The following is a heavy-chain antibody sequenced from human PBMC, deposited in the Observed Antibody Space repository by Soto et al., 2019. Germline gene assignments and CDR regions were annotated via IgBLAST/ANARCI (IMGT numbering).Heavy chain of an antibody. CDR1: GFTFSSYG. V-gene: IGHV3-33*01. D-gene: IGHD2-8*01. CDR2: IWYDGSNK. CDR3: AREERCTNGVCYNPQGLFDYYGMDV. Sequence: GGSLRLSCAASGFTFSSYGMHWVRQAPGKGLEWVAVIWYDGSNKYYADSVKGRFTISRDNSKNTLYLQMNSLRAEDTAVYYCAREERCTNGVCYNPQGLFDYYGMDVWGQGTTVTVSS. J-gene: IGHJ6*02.